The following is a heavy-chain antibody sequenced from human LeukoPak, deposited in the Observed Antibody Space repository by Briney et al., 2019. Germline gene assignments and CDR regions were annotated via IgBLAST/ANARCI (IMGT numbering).Heavy chain of an antibody. CDR2: ISGSGGST. V-gene: IGHV3-23*01. CDR1: GFTFTSYA. CDR3: AKMYYDILTGYPY. Sequence: GGPLSLPCAPSGFTFTSYAMSWVGQPPGKGLEWVSAISGSGGSTYYADSVKGRFTISRDNSKNTLYLQMNSLRAEDTAVYYCAKMYYDILTGYPYWGQGTLVTVSS. D-gene: IGHD3-9*01. J-gene: IGHJ4*02.